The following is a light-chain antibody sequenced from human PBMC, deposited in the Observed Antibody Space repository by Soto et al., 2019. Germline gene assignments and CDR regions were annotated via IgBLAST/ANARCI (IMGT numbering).Light chain of an antibody. J-gene: IGLJ3*02. CDR3: ATWDNSLSGWL. CDR2: SDD. V-gene: IGLV1-44*01. Sequence: HSALTQAPSASGTPGQTITISCSGATSNIGSNPVGWFQQLPGTAPRLLIYSDDQRPSGVPDRISGSKSGTSASLAIRGLQSEDQADYYCATWDNSLSGWLFGGGTKVTVL. CDR1: TSNIGSNP.